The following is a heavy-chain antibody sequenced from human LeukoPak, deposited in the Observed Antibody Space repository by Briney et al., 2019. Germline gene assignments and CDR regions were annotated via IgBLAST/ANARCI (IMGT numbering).Heavy chain of an antibody. D-gene: IGHD6-13*01. CDR2: IGTAGEI. CDR1: GFTFSSYG. Sequence: GGSLRLSGAASGFTFSSYGMSWVRQAPGKGLEWVSGIGTAGEIYYPGSVKGRFTISRENAKNSLYLQMNSLRAGDTAVYYCARAAYSSTWYSRYFDLWGRGTLVTVSS. J-gene: IGHJ2*01. V-gene: IGHV3-13*01. CDR3: ARAAYSSTWYSRYFDL.